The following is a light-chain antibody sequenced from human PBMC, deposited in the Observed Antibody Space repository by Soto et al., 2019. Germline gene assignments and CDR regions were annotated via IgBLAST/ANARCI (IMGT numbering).Light chain of an antibody. CDR3: QQYGNSLWT. CDR2: GAS. Sequence: EIVLTQSPGTLSLSPGERATLSCRASQSVSSSNLAWYQQRPGQAPRLLICGASSRATGIPDRFSGSGSGKDFNLTISRLEPEDFAVYYCQQYGNSLWTFGQGTKVEIK. J-gene: IGKJ1*01. V-gene: IGKV3-20*01. CDR1: QSVSSSN.